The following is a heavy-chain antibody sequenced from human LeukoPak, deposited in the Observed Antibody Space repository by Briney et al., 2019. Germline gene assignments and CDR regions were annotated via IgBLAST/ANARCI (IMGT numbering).Heavy chain of an antibody. CDR2: IRYDGSNK. D-gene: IGHD3-10*01. J-gene: IGHJ4*02. V-gene: IGHV3-30*02. Sequence: PGGSLRLSCAASGFTFSSYGMHWVRQAPGKGLEWVAFIRYDGSNKYYADSVKGRFTISRDNSKNTLYLQMNSLRVEDTAVYFCAREKGRGVISPYYDCWGQGTLVTVSS. CDR1: GFTFSSYG. CDR3: AREKGRGVISPYYDC.